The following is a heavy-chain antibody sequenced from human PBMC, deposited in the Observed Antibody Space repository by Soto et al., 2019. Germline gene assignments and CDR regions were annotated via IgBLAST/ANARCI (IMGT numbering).Heavy chain of an antibody. CDR3: AKVLRELGVAEYYFDF. CDR1: GFTFSSYA. J-gene: IGHJ4*02. D-gene: IGHD3-10*01. CDR2: ISNDGTIT. V-gene: IGHV3-30-3*01. Sequence: GGSLRLSCEASGFTFSSYAMHWVRQAPGKGLEWVTVISNDGTITYYADSVKGRFTISRDKSRSTVYLQMNSLRAEDTAVYYCAKVLRELGVAEYYFDFWGQGTLVTVSS.